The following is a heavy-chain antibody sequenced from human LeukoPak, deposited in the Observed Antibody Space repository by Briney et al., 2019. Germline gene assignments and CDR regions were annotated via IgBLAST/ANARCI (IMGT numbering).Heavy chain of an antibody. Sequence: ASVKVSCKASGYTFTSYDVNWVRQATGQGLEWMGWMNPNSGNTGYAQKFQGRVTITRNTSISTAYMELSSLRSEDTAVYYCAREAYYDFWSGLSGYFDLWGRGTLVTVSS. CDR3: AREAYYDFWSGLSGYFDL. V-gene: IGHV1-8*03. D-gene: IGHD3-3*01. CDR1: GYTFTSYD. J-gene: IGHJ2*01. CDR2: MNPNSGNT.